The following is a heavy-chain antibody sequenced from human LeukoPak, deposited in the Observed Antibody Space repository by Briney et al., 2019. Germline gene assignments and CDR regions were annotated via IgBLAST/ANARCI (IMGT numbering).Heavy chain of an antibody. J-gene: IGHJ4*02. CDR3: ARQIAAAGNPFDY. CDR1: GYSFNSYW. D-gene: IGHD6-13*01. CDR2: IYPGDSET. V-gene: IGHV5-51*01. Sequence: GESLKISCKGSGYSFNSYWIGWVRQMPGKGLEWMGTIYPGDSETRYSPSFQGQVTMSADKSISTAYLQWSSLKAPDTAMYYCARQIAAAGNPFDYWGQGTLVTVSS.